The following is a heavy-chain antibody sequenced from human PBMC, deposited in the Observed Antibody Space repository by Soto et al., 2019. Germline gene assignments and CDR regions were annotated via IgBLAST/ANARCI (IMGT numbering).Heavy chain of an antibody. Sequence: QLQLQESGSGLVKPSQTLSLTCAVSGGSISSGGYSWSWIRQPPGKGLEWIGYIYDSGSTYYNPSLQGRVNISVERSTNQFSLKLSPVTAADTAVYYCARVPGPWGQGTLVTVSS. CDR1: GGSISSGGYS. CDR3: ARVPGP. V-gene: IGHV4-30-2*01. CDR2: IYDSGST. J-gene: IGHJ5*02. D-gene: IGHD7-27*01.